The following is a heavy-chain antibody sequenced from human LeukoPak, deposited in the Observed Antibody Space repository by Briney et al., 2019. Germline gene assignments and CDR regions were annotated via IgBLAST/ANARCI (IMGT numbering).Heavy chain of an antibody. J-gene: IGHJ3*01. D-gene: IGHD3-22*01. CDR3: ARRPRDTSGYYLGAFHD. CDR1: GFTFRNYA. V-gene: IGHV3-23*01. Sequence: GGSLRLSCAASGFTFRNYAMTWVRQAPGKGLGWVSVIGASGADTYYSDSVKGRFTVSRDNSQNTLFLHMSSLGAEDTAVYFCARRPRDTSGYYLGAFHDWGQGTTVTVSS. CDR2: IGASGADT.